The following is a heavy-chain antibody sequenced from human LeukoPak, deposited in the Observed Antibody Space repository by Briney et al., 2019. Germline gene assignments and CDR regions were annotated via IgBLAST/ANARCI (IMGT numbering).Heavy chain of an antibody. Sequence: SETLSLTCTVSGGSIGSYYWSWIRQPPGKGLEWIGYIGYSGNSNYNPSLKSRVSISVDTSKNQFSLKLSSVTAADTAVYYCARGFGYSFGYIGYWGQGTLVTVSS. CDR1: GGSIGSYY. D-gene: IGHD5-18*01. CDR3: ARGFGYSFGYIGY. J-gene: IGHJ4*02. V-gene: IGHV4-59*01. CDR2: IGYSGNS.